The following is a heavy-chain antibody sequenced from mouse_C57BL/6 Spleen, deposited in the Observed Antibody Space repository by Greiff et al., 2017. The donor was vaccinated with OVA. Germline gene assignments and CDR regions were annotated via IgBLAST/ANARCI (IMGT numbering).Heavy chain of an antibody. CDR3: ARSPFYYGSTPAY. J-gene: IGHJ3*01. CDR2: IYPSDSET. Sequence: QVQLQQPGAELVRPGSSVKLSCKASGYTFTSYWMDWVKQRPGQGLEWIGNIYPSDSETHYNQKFKDKATLTVDKSSSTAYMQLSSLTSEDSAVYYCARSPFYYGSTPAYGGQGTLVTVSA. D-gene: IGHD2-2*01. V-gene: IGHV1-61*01. CDR1: GYTFTSYW.